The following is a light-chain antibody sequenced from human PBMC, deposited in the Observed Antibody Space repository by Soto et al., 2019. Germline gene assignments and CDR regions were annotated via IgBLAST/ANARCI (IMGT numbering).Light chain of an antibody. CDR1: RDIDNS. Sequence: DIQVTQSPPSLSASVGDRVTITCRASRDIDNSLAWYQQVPGKAPKLLIYAASTLQSGVPSRFRGSGSGTSFILTITSLQPEDVATYYCQKYNKAPWIFGQETKVEV. CDR2: AAS. CDR3: QKYNKAPWI. V-gene: IGKV1-27*01. J-gene: IGKJ1*01.